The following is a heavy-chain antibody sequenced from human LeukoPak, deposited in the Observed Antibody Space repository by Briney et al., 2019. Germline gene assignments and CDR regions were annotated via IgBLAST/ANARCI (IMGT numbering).Heavy chain of an antibody. CDR2: ISYDGSNK. D-gene: IGHD3-9*01. J-gene: IGHJ3*02. CDR1: GFTFSSYG. Sequence: GGSLRLSCAASGFTFSSYGMHWVRQAPGKGLEWVAVISYDGSNKYYADSVKGRFTISRDNSKNTLYLQMNSLRAEDTAVYYCAKELAILTGYLLPDAFDIWGQGTMVTVSS. CDR3: AKELAILTGYLLPDAFDI. V-gene: IGHV3-30*18.